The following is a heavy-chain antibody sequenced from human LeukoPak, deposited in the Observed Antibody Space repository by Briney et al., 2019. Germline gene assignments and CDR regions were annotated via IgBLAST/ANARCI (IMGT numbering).Heavy chain of an antibody. D-gene: IGHD4-17*01. CDR3: ARDYLRGGDYGNWFDP. J-gene: IGHJ5*02. CDR1: GFTFSSYA. Sequence: GRSLRLSCAASGFTFSSYAMHWVRQAPGKGLEWVAVISYDGSNKYYADSVKGRFTISRDNSKNTLCLQMTSLRAEDTAVYYCARDYLRGGDYGNWFDPWGQGTLVTVSS. CDR2: ISYDGSNK. V-gene: IGHV3-30*04.